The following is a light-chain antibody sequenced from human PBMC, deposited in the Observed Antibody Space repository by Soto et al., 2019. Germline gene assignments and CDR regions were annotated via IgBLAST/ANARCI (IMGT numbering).Light chain of an antibody. Sequence: QSALTEPAFVSGSPGQSITISCTATRSDVGGYNYVSWYQQHPGKAPKLMIYDVSNRPSGVSTRFSGSKSGNTASLTISGLQAEDEADYSCSTYTSSSTLVFGGGTKLTVL. J-gene: IGLJ2*01. CDR2: DVS. CDR3: STYTSSSTLV. CDR1: RSDVGGYNY. V-gene: IGLV2-14*01.